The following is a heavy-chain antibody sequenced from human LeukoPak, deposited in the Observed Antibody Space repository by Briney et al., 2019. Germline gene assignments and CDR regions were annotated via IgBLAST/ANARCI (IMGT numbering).Heavy chain of an antibody. CDR1: GGTFSSYA. CDR3: AREPLAWFGESSDAFDI. V-gene: IGHV1-69*05. J-gene: IGHJ3*02. D-gene: IGHD3-10*01. CDR2: IIPIFGTA. Sequence: SVKVSCKASGGTFSSYAISWVRQAPGQGLEWMGGIIPIFGTANYAQKLQGRVTMTTDTSTSTAYMELRSLRSDDTAVYYCAREPLAWFGESSDAFDIWGQGTMVTVSS.